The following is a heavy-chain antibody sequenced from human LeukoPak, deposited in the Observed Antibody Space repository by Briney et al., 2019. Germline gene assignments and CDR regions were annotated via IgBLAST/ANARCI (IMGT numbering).Heavy chain of an antibody. V-gene: IGHV4-38-2*02. D-gene: IGHD3-22*01. CDR3: AGLYDSSGYYQQYDFDY. J-gene: IGHJ4*02. Sequence: SETLSLTCTVSGYSISSGYYWGWIRQPPGKGLEWIGSIYHSGSTYYNPSLKSRVTISVDTSKNQFSLKLSSVTAADTAVYYCAGLYDSSGYYQQYDFDYWGQGTLVTVSS. CDR2: IYHSGST. CDR1: GYSISSGYY.